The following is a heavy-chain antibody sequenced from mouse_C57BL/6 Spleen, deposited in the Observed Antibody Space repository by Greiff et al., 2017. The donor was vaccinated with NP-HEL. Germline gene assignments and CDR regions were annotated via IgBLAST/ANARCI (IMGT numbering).Heavy chain of an antibody. CDR2: IRYDGSN. CDR1: GYSITSGYY. D-gene: IGHD1-1*01. J-gene: IGHJ3*01. V-gene: IGHV3-6*01. CDR3: AVYGSSPWFAY. Sequence: EVKLQESGPGLVKPSQSLSFTCSVTGYSITSGYYWNWIRQFPGNKLEWMGYIRYDGSNNYNPSLKNRISITRDTSKNQFFLKLNSMTTEDTATYYCAVYGSSPWFAYWGQGTLVTVSA.